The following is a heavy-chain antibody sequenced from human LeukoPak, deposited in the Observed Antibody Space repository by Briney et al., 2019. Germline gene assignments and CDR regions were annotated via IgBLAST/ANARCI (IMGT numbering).Heavy chain of an antibody. CDR1: GGSISSYY. D-gene: IGHD6-19*01. Sequence: SETLSLTCTVSGGSISSYYWSWIRQPAGKGLEWIGRIYTSGSTNYNPSLKSRVTMSVDTSKNQFPLKLSSVTAADTAVYYCARADSSGHYYYYGMDVWGQGTTVTVSS. J-gene: IGHJ6*02. V-gene: IGHV4-4*07. CDR2: IYTSGST. CDR3: ARADSSGHYYYYGMDV.